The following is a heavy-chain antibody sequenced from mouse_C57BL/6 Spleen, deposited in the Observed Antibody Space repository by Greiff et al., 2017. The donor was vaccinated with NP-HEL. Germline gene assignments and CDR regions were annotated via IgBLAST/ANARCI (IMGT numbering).Heavy chain of an antibody. CDR3: AREGEYYYAMDY. CDR2: IYPGSGNT. J-gene: IGHJ4*01. V-gene: IGHV1-76*01. Sequence: VQLQQSGAELVRPGASVKLSCKASGYTFTDYYINWVKQRPGQGLEWIARIYPGSGNTYYNEKFKGKATLTAEKSSSTAYMQLSSLTSEDSAVYFCAREGEYYYAMDYWGQGTSVTVSS. CDR1: GYTFTDYY.